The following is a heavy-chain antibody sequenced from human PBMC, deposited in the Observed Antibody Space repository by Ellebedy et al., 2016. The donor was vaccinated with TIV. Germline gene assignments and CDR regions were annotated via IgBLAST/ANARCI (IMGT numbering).Heavy chain of an antibody. J-gene: IGHJ6*02. CDR1: GYTFHIYY. CDR2: INPSGGAT. CDR3: ARGVAYGNLFYYYGMDV. D-gene: IGHD4-17*01. Sequence: ASVKVSCKASGYTFHIYYIQWVRQAPGQGLDGMGIINPSGGATNYAQKFQGKVTMTSDTSTNTVFMELSSLRSEDTAVYYCARGVAYGNLFYYYGMDVWGQGTTVTVTS. V-gene: IGHV1-46*02.